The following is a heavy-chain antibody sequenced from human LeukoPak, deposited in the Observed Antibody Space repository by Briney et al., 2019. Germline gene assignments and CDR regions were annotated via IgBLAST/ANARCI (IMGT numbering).Heavy chain of an antibody. J-gene: IGHJ4*02. D-gene: IGHD3-22*01. CDR1: GGTFSSYA. CDR2: IIPIFGTA. V-gene: IGHV1-69*05. CDR3: ARVGFSYYDSSGYQYYFDC. Sequence: GASVKVSCKASGGTFSSYAISWVRQAPGQGLEWMGRIIPIFGTANYAQKFQGRVTITTDESTSTAYMELSSLRSEDTAVYYCARVGFSYYDSSGYQYYFDCWGQGTLVTVSS.